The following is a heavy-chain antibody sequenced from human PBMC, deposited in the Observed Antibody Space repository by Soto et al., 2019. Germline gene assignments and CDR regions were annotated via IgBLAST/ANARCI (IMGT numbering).Heavy chain of an antibody. D-gene: IGHD5-18*01. CDR1: GGSISSSSYY. V-gene: IGHV4-39*01. CDR2: IYYSGST. J-gene: IGHJ4*02. CDR3: ARHKQGYGYDIDY. Sequence: QLQLQESGPGLVKPSETLSLTCTVSGGSISSSSYYWGWIRQPPGKGLEWIGNIYYSGSTYYNPSLKSRVTISVDTSKNQFSLKLSSVTAADTSVYYCARHKQGYGYDIDYWGQGTLVTVSS.